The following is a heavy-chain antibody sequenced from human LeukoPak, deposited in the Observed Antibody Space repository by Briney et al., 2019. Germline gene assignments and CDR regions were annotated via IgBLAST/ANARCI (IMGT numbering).Heavy chain of an antibody. V-gene: IGHV4-59*02. D-gene: IGHD2-15*01. CDR2: VYYSGST. CDR3: ARIHRYCSGGACYVLDN. J-gene: IGHJ4*02. Sequence: SETLSPTCVVSGGSVSGYYWGWIRQPPGRGLEWIGYVYYSGSTNYNPSFKSRITISVDTSRNQFSLQLSSVTAADTAVYYCARIHRYCSGGACYVLDNWGQGTLVAVSS. CDR1: GGSVSGYY.